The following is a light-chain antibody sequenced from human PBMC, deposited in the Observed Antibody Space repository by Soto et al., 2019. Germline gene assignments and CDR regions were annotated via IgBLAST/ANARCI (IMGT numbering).Light chain of an antibody. V-gene: IGKV1-5*03. CDR1: QSISSW. CDR2: KAS. CDR3: QQYNSYPWT. Sequence: DIQMTQSPSTLSASVGDRVTITCRASQSISSWLAWYQQKPGKAPKLLIYKASSLESGVPSRFSGSGSGTEFTLTISSLQDDDFATYYFQQYNSYPWTFGQGTKVEIK. J-gene: IGKJ1*01.